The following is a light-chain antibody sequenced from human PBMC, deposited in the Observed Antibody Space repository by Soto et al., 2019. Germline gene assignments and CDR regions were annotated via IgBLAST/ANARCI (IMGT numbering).Light chain of an antibody. CDR2: GNN. CDR3: QSYDSSLSAVV. CDR1: SSNLGAYYD. Sequence: QSALTQPPSVSGAPGQRVTISCTGSSSNLGAYYDVHWYQQLPGTAPKLLIYGNNNRPSGVPDRFSGSRSGTSASLAITGLRAEDEADYYCQSYDSSLSAVVFGGGTKVTVL. J-gene: IGLJ2*01. V-gene: IGLV1-40*01.